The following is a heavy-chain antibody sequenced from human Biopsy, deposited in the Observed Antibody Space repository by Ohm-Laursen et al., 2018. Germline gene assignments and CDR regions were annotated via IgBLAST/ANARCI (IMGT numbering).Heavy chain of an antibody. V-gene: IGHV4-61*02. Sequence: TLSLTCAVSGGSVSSGSYYWSWIRQPAGKGLEWIGRIYASETTHFNPSLRSRLIMSADTSRNQFSLRLSSVTAADTAIYYCAREFTYNYGAKGALDIWGQGTKVTVSS. J-gene: IGHJ3*02. CDR2: IYASETT. CDR1: GGSVSSGSYY. CDR3: AREFTYNYGAKGALDI. D-gene: IGHD4/OR15-4a*01.